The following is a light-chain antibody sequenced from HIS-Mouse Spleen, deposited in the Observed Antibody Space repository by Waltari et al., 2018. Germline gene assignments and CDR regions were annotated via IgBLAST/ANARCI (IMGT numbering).Light chain of an antibody. J-gene: IGLJ1*01. Sequence: QSALTQPASVSGSPGPSITISCPGTSSDVGRYNLVHWYQQHPGKAPKLMIYEGSKRPSGVSNRFSGSKSGNTASLTISGLQAEDEADYYCCSYAGSSTYVFGTGTKVTVL. CDR1: SSDVGRYNL. CDR2: EGS. V-gene: IGLV2-23*01. CDR3: CSYAGSSTYV.